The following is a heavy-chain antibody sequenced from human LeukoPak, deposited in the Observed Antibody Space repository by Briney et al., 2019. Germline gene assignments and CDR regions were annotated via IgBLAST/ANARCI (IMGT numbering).Heavy chain of an antibody. J-gene: IGHJ4*02. D-gene: IGHD1-26*01. V-gene: IGHV3-23*01. CDR3: AKVSTPLWGYSIVFDN. CDR1: GFTFSSYA. Sequence: GGSLRLSCAASGFTFSSYAMGWVRQAPGKGLEWVSAISDSGGSTYYADSVKGRFTISRDNSKNTLYLQMNSLRAEDTVVYYCAKVSTPLWGYSIVFDNWGQGTLVTVSS. CDR2: ISDSGGST.